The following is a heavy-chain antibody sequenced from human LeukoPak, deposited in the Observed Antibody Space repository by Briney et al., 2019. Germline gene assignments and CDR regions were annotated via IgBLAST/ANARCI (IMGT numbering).Heavy chain of an antibody. V-gene: IGHV3-7*01. CDR2: INPDESAK. CDR3: ARDLSLYGDSTMGGDAFDI. CDR1: GFTFGIYW. D-gene: IGHD4-17*01. J-gene: IGHJ3*02. Sequence: PGGSLRLSCAGSGFTFGIYWMSWVRQAPGKGPEWVASINPDESAKYYVDSVKGRFTISRDNAKSSLYLQMNSLRAEDTAVYYCARDLSLYGDSTMGGDAFDIWGQGTMVTVSS.